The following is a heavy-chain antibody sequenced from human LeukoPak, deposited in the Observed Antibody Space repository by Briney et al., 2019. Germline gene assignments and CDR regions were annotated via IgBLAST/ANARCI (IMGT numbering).Heavy chain of an antibody. V-gene: IGHV3-66*01. J-gene: IGHJ5*02. D-gene: IGHD2-15*01. CDR2: IYSGGST. Sequence: GGSLRLSCAASGFTVSSNYMSWVRQAPGKGLEWVSVIYSGGSTYYADSVKGRFTISRDNSKNTLYLQMNSLRVEDTAVHYCATLSGGSGVVWFDPWGQGTLVTVSS. CDR1: GFTVSSNY. CDR3: ATLSGGSGVVWFDP.